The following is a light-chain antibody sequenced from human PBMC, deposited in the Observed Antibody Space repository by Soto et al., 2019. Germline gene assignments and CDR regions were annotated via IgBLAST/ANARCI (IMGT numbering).Light chain of an antibody. Sequence: QTVVTQSSSASASLGSSVKLTCTLSSGHSSYIIAWHQQQPGKAPRYLMKLEDSGTYNRGSGVPDRFSGSSSGADRHLVISNPQSEYAADYYCETWDTNTRVFGGGTKLTVL. CDR2: LEDSGTY. CDR1: SGHSSYI. J-gene: IGLJ2*01. CDR3: ETWDTNTRV. V-gene: IGLV4-60*03.